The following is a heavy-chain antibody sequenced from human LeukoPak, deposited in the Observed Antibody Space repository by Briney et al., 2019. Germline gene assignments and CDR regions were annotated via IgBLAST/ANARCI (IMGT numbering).Heavy chain of an antibody. V-gene: IGHV3-23*01. Sequence: GGSLRLSCAASGFTFKRYHMSWVRQAPGKGLEWVSSISGSGGNTYYADSVKGRFTISRDNSRNTLYLQMNSLRAEDTAVYYCAKDRLRYFDPSDAFDIWGQGTMVTVSS. D-gene: IGHD3-9*01. CDR2: ISGSGGNT. CDR3: AKDRLRYFDPSDAFDI. CDR1: GFTFKRYH. J-gene: IGHJ3*02.